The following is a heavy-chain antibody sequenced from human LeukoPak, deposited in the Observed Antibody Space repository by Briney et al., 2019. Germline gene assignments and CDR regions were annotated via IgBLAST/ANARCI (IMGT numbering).Heavy chain of an antibody. CDR3: ARGFALRGQQLVLSGLDYLDY. Sequence: GGSLRLSCAASGFTFSTCYMSWVRQAPGKGLEWVANIKQNGGEKYCVDSVKGRFTISRDNAKNSLFLQMNSLRAEDTGIYYCARGFALRGQQLVLSGLDYLDYWGQGTLVTVSS. CDR1: GFTFSTCY. V-gene: IGHV3-7*01. CDR2: IKQNGGEK. J-gene: IGHJ4*02. D-gene: IGHD6-13*01.